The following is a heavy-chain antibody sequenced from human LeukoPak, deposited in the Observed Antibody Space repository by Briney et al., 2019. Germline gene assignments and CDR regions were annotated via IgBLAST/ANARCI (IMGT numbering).Heavy chain of an antibody. J-gene: IGHJ3*01. V-gene: IGHV4-39*01. CDR2: IYYSRST. Sequence: SDTLSLTCSVSGHSISNSNYYWGSIPQPPGKGLEWIGSIYYSRSTYYKPSLKSRVTITVITSKNQYSQRLSSVNAADTAVYYCARHERQLLVPTHSPGDSFDFWGEGTMVSVSS. CDR1: GHSISNSNYY. CDR3: ARHERQLLVPTHSPGDSFDF. D-gene: IGHD6-19*01.